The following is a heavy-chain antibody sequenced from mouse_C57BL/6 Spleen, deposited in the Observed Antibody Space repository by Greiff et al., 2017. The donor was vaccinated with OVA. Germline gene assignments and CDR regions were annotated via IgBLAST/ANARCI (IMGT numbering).Heavy chain of an antibody. CDR1: GYTFTSYW. CDR3: ARGTTVVDYAMDY. Sequence: VKLQESGAELAKPGASVKLSCKASGYTFTSYWMHWVKQRPGQGLEWIGYNNPSSGYTKYNQKFKDKATLTADKSSSTAYMQLSSLTYEDSAVYYCARGTTVVDYAMDYWGQGTSVTVSS. J-gene: IGHJ4*01. V-gene: IGHV1-7*01. D-gene: IGHD1-1*01. CDR2: NNPSSGYT.